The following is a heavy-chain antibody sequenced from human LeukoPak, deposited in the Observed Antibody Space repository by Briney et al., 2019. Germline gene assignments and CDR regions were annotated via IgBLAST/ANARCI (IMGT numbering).Heavy chain of an antibody. CDR3: ARGFLGIAARPIDY. Sequence: PSETLSLTCAVYGGSFSGYYWSWIRQPPGKGLEWIGEINHSGSTNYNPSLKSRVTISVDTSKNQFSLKLSSVTAADTAVYYCARGFLGIAARPIDYWGQGTLVTVSS. J-gene: IGHJ4*02. CDR2: INHSGST. CDR1: GGSFSGYY. D-gene: IGHD6-6*01. V-gene: IGHV4-34*01.